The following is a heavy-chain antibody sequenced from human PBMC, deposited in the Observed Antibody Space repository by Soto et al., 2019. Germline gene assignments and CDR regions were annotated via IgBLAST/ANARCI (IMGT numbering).Heavy chain of an antibody. CDR3: ASAPYEWLLHYFDY. Sequence: QVQLQESGPGLVKPSQTLSLTCTVSGGSISSGGYYWSWIRQHPGKGLEWIGYISYSGSTYYNPSLKSRVTRSVVTAKNQVSLKLSSVTAADTAVYYCASAPYEWLLHYFDYWCQGTLVTVSS. J-gene: IGHJ4*02. D-gene: IGHD3-22*01. V-gene: IGHV4-31*03. CDR2: ISYSGST. CDR1: GGSISSGGYY.